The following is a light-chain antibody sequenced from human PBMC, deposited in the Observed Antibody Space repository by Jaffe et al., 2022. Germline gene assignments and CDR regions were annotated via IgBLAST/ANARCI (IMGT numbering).Light chain of an antibody. J-gene: IGLJ1*01. CDR1: NTGSDS. CDR2: DDT. V-gene: IGLV3-21*02. Sequence: SSVLTQPPSVSVAPGQTATISCGGFNTGSDSVHWYRQRPGQAPVLVVYDDTDRPSGIPDRISGSNSGNTATLTISRVEAGDEADYYCQVWESSLDRAVFGPGTKVTVL. CDR3: QVWESSLDRAV.